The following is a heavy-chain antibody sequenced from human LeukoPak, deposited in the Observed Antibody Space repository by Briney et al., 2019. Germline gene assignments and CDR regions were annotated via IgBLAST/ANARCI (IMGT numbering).Heavy chain of an antibody. CDR3: ARASYSYGYSFDY. J-gene: IGHJ4*02. V-gene: IGHV3-7*03. D-gene: IGHD5-18*01. Sequence: GGSLRLSCAASGFTFSSYWMSWVRQAPWKGLEWVANIKQDGSEKYYVDSVKGRFTISRDNAKNSLYLQMNSLRAEDTAVYYCARASYSYGYSFDYWGQGTLVTVSS. CDR1: GFTFSSYW. CDR2: IKQDGSEK.